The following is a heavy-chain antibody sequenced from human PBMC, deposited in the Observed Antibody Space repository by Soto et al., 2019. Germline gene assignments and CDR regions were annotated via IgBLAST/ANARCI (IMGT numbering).Heavy chain of an antibody. CDR3: SRVHKAYSSGWFPSQAFDY. D-gene: IGHD6-19*01. CDR2: ISYDGSNK. CDR1: GFTFSSYG. V-gene: IGHV3-33*01. Sequence: QVQLVESGGGVVQPGRSLRLSCAASGFTFSSYGMHWVRQAPGKGLEWVAVISYDGSNKYYADSVKGRFTISRDNSKNTLYMQMNSLRAEDTAVYYCSRVHKAYSSGWFPSQAFDYWGQGTLVTV. J-gene: IGHJ4*02.